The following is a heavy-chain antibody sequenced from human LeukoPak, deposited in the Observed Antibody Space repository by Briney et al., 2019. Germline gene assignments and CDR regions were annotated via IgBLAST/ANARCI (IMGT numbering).Heavy chain of an antibody. V-gene: IGHV3-74*01. J-gene: IGHJ3*01. Sequence: PGGSLRLSCAASGFTFSTAWMHWVRQAPGKGLVWVSRIYSDGSDKTYADSVRGRFTISRDNAKNTVYLQMNSLRAEDSAVYYCAGDSGHAFYFWGQGTMVTVSS. CDR2: IYSDGSDK. CDR1: GFTFSTAW. CDR3: AGDSGHAFYF. D-gene: IGHD3-10*01.